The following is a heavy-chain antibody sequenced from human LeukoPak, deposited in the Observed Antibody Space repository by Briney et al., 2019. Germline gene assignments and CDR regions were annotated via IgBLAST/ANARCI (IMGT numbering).Heavy chain of an antibody. D-gene: IGHD1-26*01. Sequence: GGSLRLSCVASGFTFSSYSMNWVRQAPGKGLEWVSSMSSSSGLIYYGDSVKGRFTVSRDNAKRSLYLQMNSLRADDTAVYYCAREFDGSASGAGYWGQGTLVTVSS. CDR2: MSSSSGLI. CDR3: AREFDGSASGAGY. CDR1: GFTFSSYS. V-gene: IGHV3-21*01. J-gene: IGHJ4*02.